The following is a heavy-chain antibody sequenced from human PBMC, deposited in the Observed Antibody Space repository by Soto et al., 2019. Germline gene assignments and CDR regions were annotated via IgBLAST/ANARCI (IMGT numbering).Heavy chain of an antibody. CDR1: GGSISSADHY. D-gene: IGHD6-6*01. CDR3: ARDQGQLYY. CDR2: VYYRGSI. Sequence: PSETLSLTCTVSGGSISSADHYWSWIRQPPGKGLELIGYVYYRGSIYYKPSLESRVTISIDTSKNQFSLKLSSVTAADTAVYYCARDQGQLYYWGQGTQVTV. V-gene: IGHV4-30-4*01. J-gene: IGHJ4*02.